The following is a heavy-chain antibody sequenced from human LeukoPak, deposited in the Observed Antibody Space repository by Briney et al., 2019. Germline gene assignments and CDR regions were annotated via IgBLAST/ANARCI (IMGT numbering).Heavy chain of an antibody. CDR2: MNPNSGNT. CDR1: GYTFTSYD. D-gene: IGHD6-25*01. Sequence: GASVKVSCKASGYTFTSYDINWVRQATGQGLEWMGWMNPNSGNTGYAQKLQGRVTMTRNTSISTAYMERSSLRSEDAAVNYCASGRIRVAAAATLRGWFDPWGQGTLVTVSS. V-gene: IGHV1-8*01. J-gene: IGHJ5*02. CDR3: ASGRIRVAAAATLRGWFDP.